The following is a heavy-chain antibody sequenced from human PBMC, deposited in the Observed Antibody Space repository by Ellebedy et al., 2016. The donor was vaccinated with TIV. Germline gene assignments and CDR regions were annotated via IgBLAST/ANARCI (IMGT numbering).Heavy chain of an antibody. CDR2: ISSHGQTT. CDR3: TKEGAEAGRTAYLSYDH. Sequence: GESLKISCAASGFRFSTHGMHWVRQAPGKGLEWVAVISSHGQTTYYADSVKGRFTISRDNSKDTLDLQMNSLRPEDTAVYYCTKEGAEAGRTAYLSYDHWGQGTLVTVSS. J-gene: IGHJ4*02. D-gene: IGHD6-19*01. V-gene: IGHV3-30*18. CDR1: GFRFSTHG.